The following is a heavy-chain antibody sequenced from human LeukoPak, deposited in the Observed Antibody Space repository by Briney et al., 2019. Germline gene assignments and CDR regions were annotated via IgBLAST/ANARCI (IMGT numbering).Heavy chain of an antibody. V-gene: IGHV3-23*01. CDR3: AKGGFTYYND. D-gene: IGHD3-22*01. CDR1: GFTFSSYG. CDR2: INGSGGAT. J-gene: IGHJ4*02. Sequence: GGSLRLSCAASGFTFSSYGMSWVRQAPGKGLEWISIINGSGGATYYEDSVKGRFTISRDNSKNTLYLQMNSLRAEDTAVYYCAKGGFTYYNDWGQGTLVTVSS.